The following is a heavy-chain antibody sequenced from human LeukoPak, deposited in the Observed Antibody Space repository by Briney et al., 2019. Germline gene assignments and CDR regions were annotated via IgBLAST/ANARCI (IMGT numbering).Heavy chain of an antibody. Sequence: SETLSLTCTVSGGSISSYYWSWIRQPAGKGLEWIGRIHTSGSTNYNPSLKSRVTMSEDTSKNQFSLKLSSVSAADTAVYYCARDRYYYDSSGYYAWFDPWGQGTLVTVSS. CDR2: IHTSGST. J-gene: IGHJ5*02. V-gene: IGHV4-4*07. D-gene: IGHD3-22*01. CDR3: ARDRYYYDSSGYYAWFDP. CDR1: GGSISSYY.